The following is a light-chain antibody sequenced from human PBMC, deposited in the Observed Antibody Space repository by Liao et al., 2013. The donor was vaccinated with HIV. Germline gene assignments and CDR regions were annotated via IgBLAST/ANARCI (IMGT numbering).Light chain of an antibody. CDR2: KDS. V-gene: IGLV3-25*03. Sequence: SYELTQPPSVSVSPGQTANITCSGDKLGDKYTCWYQKKPGQAPVVVIYKDSERPSGIPERFSGSSSGTTVTLTISGVQAEDEADYYCQSADSSGTYRVVFGGGTKLTVL. CDR1: KLGDKY. J-gene: IGLJ2*01. CDR3: QSADSSGTYRVV.